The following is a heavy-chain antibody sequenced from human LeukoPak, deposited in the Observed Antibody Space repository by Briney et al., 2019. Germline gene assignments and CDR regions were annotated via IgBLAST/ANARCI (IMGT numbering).Heavy chain of an antibody. CDR2: IYYSGST. J-gene: IGHJ3*02. Sequence: SETLSLTCTVSGGSISSGGYYWSWIRQHPGKGLEWIGYIYYSGSTNYNPSLKSRVTISVDTSKNQFSLKLSSVTAADTAVYYCARVRSEYYDSSGYSDDAFDIWGQGTMVTVSS. V-gene: IGHV4-31*03. CDR3: ARVRSEYYDSSGYSDDAFDI. CDR1: GGSISSGGYY. D-gene: IGHD3-22*01.